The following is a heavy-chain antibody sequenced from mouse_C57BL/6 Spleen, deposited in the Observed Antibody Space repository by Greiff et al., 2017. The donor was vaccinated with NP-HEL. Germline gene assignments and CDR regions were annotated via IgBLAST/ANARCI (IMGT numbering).Heavy chain of an antibody. CDR2: IRSKSNNYAT. Sequence: EVQLVESGGGLVQPKGSLKLSCAASGFSFNPYAMNWVRQAPGKGLEWVARIRSKSNNYATYYADSVKDRFTISSDDSESMLYLQMNNLKTEDTAMYYCVGPEGLRRDAMDYWGQGTSVTVSS. D-gene: IGHD2-2*01. CDR1: GFSFNPYA. J-gene: IGHJ4*01. CDR3: VGPEGLRRDAMDY. V-gene: IGHV10-1*01.